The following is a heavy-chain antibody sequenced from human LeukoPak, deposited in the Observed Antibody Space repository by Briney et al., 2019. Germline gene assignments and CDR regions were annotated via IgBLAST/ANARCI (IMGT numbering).Heavy chain of an antibody. CDR2: IRGSGGNT. Sequence: PGGSLRLSCAASGFTFNSYLMSWVRQAPGKGLEWVSGIRGSGGNTYYADSVKGRFAVSRDNSKNTLYLQMNSLRAEDAALYYCAKATGEGLAYCGDDCIEYFQHWGQGTLVTVSS. D-gene: IGHD2-21*02. V-gene: IGHV3-23*01. CDR3: AKATGEGLAYCGDDCIEYFQH. CDR1: GFTFNSYL. J-gene: IGHJ1*01.